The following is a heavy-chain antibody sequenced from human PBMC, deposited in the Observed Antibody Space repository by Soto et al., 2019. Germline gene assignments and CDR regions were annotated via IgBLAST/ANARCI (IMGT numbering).Heavy chain of an antibody. CDR1: GNTFTYVY. Sequence: QMQLVQSGAEVKKTGSSVKVSCKGSGNTFTYVYLHWVRQAPGQALEWMGWITPINGNTKYAQKFQDRVTVTGDTSLNTAYMELSSLRSDDTAMFYCASGRYDASGYFDYWGQGTLVTVSS. J-gene: IGHJ4*02. CDR2: ITPINGNT. CDR3: ASGRYDASGYFDY. D-gene: IGHD3-22*01. V-gene: IGHV1-45*02.